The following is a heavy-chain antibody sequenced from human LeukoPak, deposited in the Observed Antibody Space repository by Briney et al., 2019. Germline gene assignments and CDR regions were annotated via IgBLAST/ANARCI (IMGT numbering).Heavy chain of an antibody. V-gene: IGHV1-18*04. Sequence: ASVKVSCKASGYTFTSYGISWVRQAPGQGLEWMGWISTYNGNTNYAQKLQGRATTTTDTSTSTAYMELRSLRSDDTAVYYCARMQKDKDYYYGMDVWGKGTTVTVSS. CDR1: GYTFTSYG. CDR3: ARMQKDKDYYYGMDV. J-gene: IGHJ6*04. CDR2: ISTYNGNT.